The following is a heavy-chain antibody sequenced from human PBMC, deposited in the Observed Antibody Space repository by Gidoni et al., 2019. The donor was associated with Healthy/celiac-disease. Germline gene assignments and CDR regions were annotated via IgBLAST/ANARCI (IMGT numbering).Heavy chain of an antibody. Sequence: EVQLVESGGGLVQPGRSLRRSFVALGFTFADYAMHCVRQAPGKVLELVSGISWNSGIIVYADAVKCRFTISRDNSKNALYLQMNSLRAEDTALYYCAKSTYYDFWSGYTIDYFGQGTLVTVSS. J-gene: IGHJ4*02. D-gene: IGHD3-3*01. CDR2: ISWNSGII. CDR3: AKSTYYDFWSGYTIDY. V-gene: IGHV3-9*01. CDR1: GFTFADYA.